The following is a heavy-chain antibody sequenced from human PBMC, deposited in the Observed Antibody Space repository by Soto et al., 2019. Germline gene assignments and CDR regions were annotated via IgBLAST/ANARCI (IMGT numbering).Heavy chain of an antibody. CDR3: AKGGGRGVPGGDYFDY. Sequence: PSETLSLTCTVSGGSISGYYWSWIRQPPGKGLEWLGYIFYSGTTNYNPSLQSRLTISVDTSKNQFSLTLSSVTAADTAVYYFAKGGGRGVPGGDYFDYRGLRTLVPVSS. CDR1: GGSISGYY. CDR2: IFYSGTT. V-gene: IGHV4-59*01. D-gene: IGHD2-8*02. J-gene: IGHJ4*02.